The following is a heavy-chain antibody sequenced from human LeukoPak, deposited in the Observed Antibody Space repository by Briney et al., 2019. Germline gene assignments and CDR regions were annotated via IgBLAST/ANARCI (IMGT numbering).Heavy chain of an antibody. CDR2: INHSGST. V-gene: IGHV4-34*01. CDR1: GGSFSGYY. Sequence: PSETLSLTCAVYGGSFSGYYWSWIRQPPGKGLEWIGEINHSGSTNYNPSLKSRVTMSVDTSKNQFSLKLSSVTAADTAVYYCAREPDYWGQGTLVTVSS. J-gene: IGHJ4*02. CDR3: AREPDY.